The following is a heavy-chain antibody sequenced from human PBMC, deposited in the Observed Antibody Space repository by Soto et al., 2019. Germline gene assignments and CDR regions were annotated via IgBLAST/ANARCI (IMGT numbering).Heavy chain of an antibody. CDR3: ARLDSQNTGYLVA. D-gene: IGHD5-12*01. Sequence: GESLKISCKSSGYTFSSYWIGWVRQMPGKGLEWMGFIFPSDSDTRYRPSFQGQVTISVDKSISTAFLQWDALKPSDSAMYYCARLDSQNTGYLVAWGQGTPVTVSS. CDR2: IFPSDSDT. J-gene: IGHJ5*02. V-gene: IGHV5-51*01. CDR1: GYTFSSYW.